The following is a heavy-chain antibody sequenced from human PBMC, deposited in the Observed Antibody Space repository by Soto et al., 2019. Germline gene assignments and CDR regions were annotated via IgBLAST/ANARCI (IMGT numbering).Heavy chain of an antibody. CDR1: GYTFTSYG. J-gene: IGHJ3*02. CDR2: ISAYNGNT. D-gene: IGHD2-21*02. Sequence: ASVKVSCKASGYTFTSYGISWVRQAPGQGLEWMGWISAYNGNTNYAQKLQGRVTMTTDTSTSTAYMELRSLRSDDTAVYYRAQSQGVAYCGGDCSRDAFDIWG. CDR3: AQSQGVAYCGGDCSRDAFDI. V-gene: IGHV1-18*01.